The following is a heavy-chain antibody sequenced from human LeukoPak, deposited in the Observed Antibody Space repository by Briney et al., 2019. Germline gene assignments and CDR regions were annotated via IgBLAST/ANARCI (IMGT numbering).Heavy chain of an antibody. J-gene: IGHJ3*02. Sequence: ASVKVSCKASGYTFTGYYMHWVRQAPGQGLEWMGWINPNSGGTNYAQKFQGRVTMTRDTSISTAYMELSRLRAEDTAVYYCASFPPYMVRTDAFDIWGQGTMVTVSS. D-gene: IGHD3-10*01. V-gene: IGHV1-2*02. CDR1: GYTFTGYY. CDR2: INPNSGGT. CDR3: ASFPPYMVRTDAFDI.